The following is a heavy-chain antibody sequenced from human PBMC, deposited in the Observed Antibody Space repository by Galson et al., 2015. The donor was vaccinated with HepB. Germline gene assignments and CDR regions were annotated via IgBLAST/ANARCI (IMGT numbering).Heavy chain of an antibody. CDR3: ARVWSGWEEPHYYYYYYMDV. CDR2: IKQDGSEK. V-gene: IGHV3-7*03. D-gene: IGHD6-19*01. J-gene: IGHJ6*03. Sequence: SLRLSCAASGFTFSSYWMSWVRQAPGKGLEWVANIKQDGSEKYYVDSVKGRFTISRDNAKNSLYLQMNSLRAEDTAVYYCARVWSGWEEPHYYYYYYMDVWGKGTTVTVSS. CDR1: GFTFSSYW.